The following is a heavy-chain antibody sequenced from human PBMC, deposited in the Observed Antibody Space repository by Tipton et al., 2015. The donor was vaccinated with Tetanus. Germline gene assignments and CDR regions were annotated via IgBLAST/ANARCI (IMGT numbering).Heavy chain of an antibody. J-gene: IGHJ4*02. CDR3: ARRVVGATLDY. CDR2: IYYTGNN. D-gene: IGHD1-26*01. CDR1: GGSLRSGGYY. V-gene: IGHV4-31*03. Sequence: TLSLTCTVSGGSLRSGGYYWSWIRQHPGQGLEWIGYIYYTGNNYYNPSLKSRVTLSIDMSKNQFYLRLSSVTAADTAVYFCARRVVGATLDYWGQGSLVTVSS.